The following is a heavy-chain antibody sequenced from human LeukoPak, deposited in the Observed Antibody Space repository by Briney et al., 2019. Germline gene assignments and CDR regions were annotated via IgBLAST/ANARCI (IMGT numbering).Heavy chain of an antibody. CDR2: IIPILGIA. V-gene: IGHV1-69*04. CDR1: GGTFSSYA. J-gene: IGHJ4*02. D-gene: IGHD6-19*01. Sequence: GASVKVSCKASGGTFSSYAISWVRQAPGQGLEWMGRIIPILGIANYARKFQGRVTITADKSTSTAYMELSSLRSEDTAVYYCARVVDGYFDYWGQGTLVTVSS. CDR3: ARVVDGYFDY.